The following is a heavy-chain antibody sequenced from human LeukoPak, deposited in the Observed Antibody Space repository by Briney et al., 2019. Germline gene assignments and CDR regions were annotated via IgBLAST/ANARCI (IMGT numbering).Heavy chain of an antibody. J-gene: IGHJ6*02. CDR3: ARGSFSKIYYYGMDV. CDR2: INPSGGST. CDR1: GYTFTSYY. D-gene: IGHD3-16*02. Sequence: ASVNVSCKASGYTFTSYYMHWVRQAPGQGLEWMGIINPSGGSTSYAQKFQGRVTMTRDTSTSTVYMELSSLRSEDTAVYYCARGSFSKIYYYGMDVWGQGTTVTVSS. V-gene: IGHV1-46*01.